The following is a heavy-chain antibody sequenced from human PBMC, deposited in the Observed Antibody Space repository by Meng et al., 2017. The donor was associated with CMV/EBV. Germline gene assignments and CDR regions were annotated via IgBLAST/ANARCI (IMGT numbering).Heavy chain of an antibody. CDR1: GFTFSSYA. J-gene: IGHJ4*02. Sequence: GESLKISCAASGFTFSSYAMSWVRQAPGKGLEWVSAISGSGGSTYYADSVKGRFTISRDNSKNTLYLQMNSLRAEDTAVYYCAKGFRAYSSSWYDVSDCWGQGTLVTVSS. CDR2: ISGSGGST. CDR3: AKGFRAYSSSWYDVSDC. V-gene: IGHV3-23*01. D-gene: IGHD6-13*01.